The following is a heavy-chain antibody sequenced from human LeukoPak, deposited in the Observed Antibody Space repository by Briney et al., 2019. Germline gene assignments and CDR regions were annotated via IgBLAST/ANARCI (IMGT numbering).Heavy chain of an antibody. J-gene: IGHJ6*03. Sequence: ASVKVSCKASGYTFTSYGISWVRQAPGQGLEWMGGIIPIFGTANYAQKFQGRVTITADESTSTAYMELSSLRSEDTAVYYCARQGSAGVVYTYYYYYMDVWGKGTTVTVSS. V-gene: IGHV1-69*13. CDR2: IIPIFGTA. CDR1: GYTFTSYG. D-gene: IGHD3-3*01. CDR3: ARQGSAGVVYTYYYYYMDV.